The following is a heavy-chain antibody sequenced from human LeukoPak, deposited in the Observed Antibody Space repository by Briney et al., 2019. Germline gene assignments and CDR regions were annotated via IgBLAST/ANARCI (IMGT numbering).Heavy chain of an antibody. CDR3: AKDPEQWLNYYYYMDV. D-gene: IGHD6-19*01. J-gene: IGHJ6*03. V-gene: IGHV3-30*02. CDR1: GFTFSSYG. Sequence: GGSLRLSCAASGFTFSSYGMHWVRQAPGKGLEWVAFIRYDGSNKYYADSVKGRFTISRDNSKNTLYLQMNSLRAEDTAVYYCAKDPEQWLNYYYYMDVWGKGTTVTISS. CDR2: IRYDGSNK.